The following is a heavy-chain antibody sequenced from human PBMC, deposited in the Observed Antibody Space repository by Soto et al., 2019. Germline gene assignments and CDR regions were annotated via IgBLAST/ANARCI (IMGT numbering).Heavy chain of an antibody. CDR1: GYTFTGYY. CDR3: ARENDAFDI. Sequence: QVQLVQSGAEVKKPGASVKVSCQASGYTFTGYYIHWVRQAPGQGLEWMAWVNPDSGGTKYTQKFQGRVTMTRDTSISTAYMELSRLRSDDTAVYDCARENDAFDIWGQGTMVTVSS. CDR2: VNPDSGGT. V-gene: IGHV1-2*02. J-gene: IGHJ3*02.